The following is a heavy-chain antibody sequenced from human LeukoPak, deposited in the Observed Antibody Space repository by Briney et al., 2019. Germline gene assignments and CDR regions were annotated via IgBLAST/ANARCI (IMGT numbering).Heavy chain of an antibody. Sequence: PSETLSLTCTVSGGSINIYYWSWIRQPPGKGLEWIGYIFDNGNTNYNPSLKSRVTISLDTSKNQFSLKLNSVTAADTAVYYCARARYYYGHYFDYWGQGTLVTVSS. V-gene: IGHV4-59*01. J-gene: IGHJ4*02. D-gene: IGHD3-10*01. CDR2: IFDNGNT. CDR1: GGSINIYY. CDR3: ARARYYYGHYFDY.